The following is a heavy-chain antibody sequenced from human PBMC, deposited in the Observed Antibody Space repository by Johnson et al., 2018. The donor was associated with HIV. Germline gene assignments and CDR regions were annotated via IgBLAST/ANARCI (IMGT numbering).Heavy chain of an antibody. CDR2: LFSGGTT. V-gene: IGHV3-66*02. D-gene: IGHD1-26*01. CDR3: ARETVGATMDAFDI. Sequence: VQLVESGGGLAKPAWSPRLSCAASQFTFSTYYMNCVRQAPGKGLEWVSVLFSGGTTYYADSVKGRFTISRDNSKNTVYLQMNSLRTEDTAVFWCARETVGATMDAFDIWGQGTMVTVSS. CDR1: QFTFSTYY. J-gene: IGHJ3*02.